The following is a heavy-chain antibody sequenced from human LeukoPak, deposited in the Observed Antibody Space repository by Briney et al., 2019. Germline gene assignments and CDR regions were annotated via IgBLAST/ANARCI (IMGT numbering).Heavy chain of an antibody. CDR1: DASIRHYY. J-gene: IGHJ4*02. Sequence: SETLSLTCTVSDASIRHYYWSWIRQPPGTGLEWIGNLYHSGSPNYNPSLKSRVTISIDTAKNQFSLRLRSVTAADTAVYYCATLTGTTYPYYFDFWGQATLVTVSS. D-gene: IGHD1-20*01. V-gene: IGHV4-59*01. CDR2: LYHSGSP. CDR3: ATLTGTTYPYYFDF.